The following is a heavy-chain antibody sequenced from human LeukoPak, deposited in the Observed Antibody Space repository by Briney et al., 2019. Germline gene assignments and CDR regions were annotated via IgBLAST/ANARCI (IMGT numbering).Heavy chain of an antibody. J-gene: IGHJ2*01. Sequence: GGSLRLSCAASGFTFSSYAMSWVRQTPGKGLEGVSSISGSGGSTNYADSVTGRFTISRGNSNTTLYLQMNSLRADDTAVYYCAKDGLRFLEWYLGYFDLWGRGTLVTVSS. CDR1: GFTFSSYA. V-gene: IGHV3-23*01. D-gene: IGHD3-3*01. CDR3: AKDGLRFLEWYLGYFDL. CDR2: ISGSGGST.